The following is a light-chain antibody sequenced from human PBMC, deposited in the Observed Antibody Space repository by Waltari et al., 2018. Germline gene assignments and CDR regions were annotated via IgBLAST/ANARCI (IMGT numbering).Light chain of an antibody. Sequence: IQLTQSPSTLSASVGDRVIITCRASQSINTWLAWYQQRPGHPPRLLISAASSLHSGVPSRFSGSGSETHFTLTINDLQPDDFATYYCQHYYSSTFGPGT. CDR2: AAS. CDR1: QSINTW. V-gene: IGKV1-5*01. CDR3: QHYYSST. J-gene: IGKJ1*01.